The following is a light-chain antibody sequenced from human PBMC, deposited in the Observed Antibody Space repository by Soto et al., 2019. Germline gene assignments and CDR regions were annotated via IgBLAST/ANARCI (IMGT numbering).Light chain of an antibody. V-gene: IGLV2-14*01. CDR2: DVS. J-gene: IGLJ2*01. CDR3: ISYSSSTVV. CDR1: SSDVGTYEF. Sequence: QSVLTQPASVSGSPGQSITISCTGTSSDVGTYEFVSWYQQHPGKAPKLMIYDVSNRPSGVSNRFSGSKSGNTASLTISGLQAEDEADYYCISYSSSTVVFGGGTQLTVL.